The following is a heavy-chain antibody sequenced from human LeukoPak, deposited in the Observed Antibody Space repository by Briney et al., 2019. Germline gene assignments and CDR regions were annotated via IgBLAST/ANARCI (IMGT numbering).Heavy chain of an antibody. J-gene: IGHJ6*02. V-gene: IGHV4-59*01. CDR3: ARVLASDSDYYYYGMDV. CDR1: GGTISSFY. CDR2: IYHSGTT. Sequence: SETLSLTCTVSGGTISSFYWSWIRQPPGKGLEWIGYIYHSGTTYYHPSLKSRVTISVDTSKNQFSLKLSSVTAADTAEYYCARVLASDSDYYYYGMDVWGQGTTVTVSS. D-gene: IGHD2-15*01.